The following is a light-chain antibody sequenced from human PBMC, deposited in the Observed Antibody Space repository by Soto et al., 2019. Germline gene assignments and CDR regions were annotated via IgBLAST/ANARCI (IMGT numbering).Light chain of an antibody. J-gene: IGKJ4*01. Sequence: EIVLTQSPGTLSLSPGERATLSCRASQSVSSSYLAWYQQKPGQAPRLLIYGASSRATGIPDRFSGSGSGTDFTLTISRLEPEDFAVYYCQQHGSSPPLFGGGTKVEIK. CDR3: QQHGSSPPL. CDR1: QSVSSSY. V-gene: IGKV3-20*01. CDR2: GAS.